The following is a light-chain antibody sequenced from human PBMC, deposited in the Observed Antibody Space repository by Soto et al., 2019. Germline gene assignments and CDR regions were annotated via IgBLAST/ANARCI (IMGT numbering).Light chain of an antibody. CDR2: TAS. CDR1: QSISRY. J-gene: IGKJ4*01. CDR3: KPIERYPWR. Sequence: DIQMTQSPSSLSASVGDRVTITCRASQSISRYLNWYQQKPGKAPKLLIYTASSLQSGVPSRFSGSGSGTEFPFTISSLRLVDFAPNSSKPIERYPWRFGGGTRWIS. V-gene: IGKV1-39*01.